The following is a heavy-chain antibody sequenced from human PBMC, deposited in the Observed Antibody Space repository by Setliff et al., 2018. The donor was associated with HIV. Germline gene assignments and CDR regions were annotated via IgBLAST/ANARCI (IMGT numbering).Heavy chain of an antibody. V-gene: IGHV4-61*09. D-gene: IGHD3-10*01. CDR2: VYTSGNT. J-gene: IGHJ5*02. CDR1: GGSINVGSFY. Sequence: SETLSLTCTVSGGSINVGSFYWSWIRQPAGKGPEWLGHVYTSGNTYYDPSLASRVAISLDRSKNQFSLKLDSVTAADTALYFCARGRGAWFEGSWFDPWGQGILVTVSS. CDR3: ARGRGAWFEGSWFDP.